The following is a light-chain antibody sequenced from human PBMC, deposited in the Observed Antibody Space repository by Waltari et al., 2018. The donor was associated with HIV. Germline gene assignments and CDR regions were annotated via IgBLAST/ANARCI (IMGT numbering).Light chain of an antibody. Sequence: QSALTQPASVSGSLGQSITISCTGTSSDVGGYNYVSWYQHHPGKAPKLMIYEVTNRPSGVSNRFSGSKSGNTASLTISGLQAEDESDYYCTSYTSSSTLVVFGGRTNLTVL. J-gene: IGLJ2*01. CDR2: EVT. CDR1: SSDVGGYNY. V-gene: IGLV2-14*01. CDR3: TSYTSSSTLVV.